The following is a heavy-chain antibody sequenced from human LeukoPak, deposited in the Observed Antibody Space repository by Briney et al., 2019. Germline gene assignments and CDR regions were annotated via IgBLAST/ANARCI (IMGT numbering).Heavy chain of an antibody. CDR2: IRYDGSNK. V-gene: IGHV3-30*02. CDR3: AKAGYSSGWHQFDP. D-gene: IGHD6-19*01. Sequence: GSLRLSCTASGFTFAKFGFHWLRQAPGKGLEWVAFIRYDGSNKYYADSVKGRFTISRDNSKNTLYLQMNSLRAEDTAVYYCAKAGYSSGWHQFDPWGQGTLVTVSS. J-gene: IGHJ5*02. CDR1: GFTFAKFG.